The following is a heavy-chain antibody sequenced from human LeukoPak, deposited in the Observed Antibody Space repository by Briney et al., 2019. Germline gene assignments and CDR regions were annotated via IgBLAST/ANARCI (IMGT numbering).Heavy chain of an antibody. CDR3: ARHGKQQLGY. CDR1: GGSFSGYY. CDR2: INHSGST. V-gene: IGHV4-34*01. D-gene: IGHD6-13*01. J-gene: IGHJ4*02. Sequence: SETLALTCAVYGGSFSGYYWSWMRQPPGKGLEWIGEINHSGSTNYNPSLKSRVTISVDTSKNQFSLKLSSVTAADTAVYYCARHGKQQLGYWGQGTLVTVSS.